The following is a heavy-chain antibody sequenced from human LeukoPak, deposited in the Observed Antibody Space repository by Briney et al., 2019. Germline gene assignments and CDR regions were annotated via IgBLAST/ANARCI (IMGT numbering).Heavy chain of an antibody. CDR1: GFTFSSYG. CDR3: ARDTRRDGYNLGYFDY. CDR2: IRYDGSNK. V-gene: IGHV3-30*02. D-gene: IGHD5-24*01. Sequence: GGSLRLSCAASGFTFSSYGMHWVRQAPGKGLEWVAFIRYDGSNKYYADSVKGRFTISRDNAKNSLYLQMNSLRAEDTAVYYCARDTRRDGYNLGYFDYWGQGTLVTVSS. J-gene: IGHJ4*02.